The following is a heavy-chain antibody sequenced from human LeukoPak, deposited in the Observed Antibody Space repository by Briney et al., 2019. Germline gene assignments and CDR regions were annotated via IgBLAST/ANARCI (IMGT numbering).Heavy chain of an antibody. Sequence: SETLSLTCAVYGGSFSGYYWSWICQPPGKGLEWIGEINHSGSTNYNPSLKSRVTISVDTSKNQFSLKLSSVTAADTAVYYCARQSQEYGFDYWGQGTLVTVSS. CDR3: ARQSQEYGFDY. CDR1: GGSFSGYY. D-gene: IGHD2-2*01. V-gene: IGHV4-34*01. J-gene: IGHJ4*02. CDR2: INHSGST.